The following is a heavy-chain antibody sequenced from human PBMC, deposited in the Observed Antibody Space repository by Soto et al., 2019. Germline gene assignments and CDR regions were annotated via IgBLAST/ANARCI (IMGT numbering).Heavy chain of an antibody. V-gene: IGHV3-30*18. CDR2: ISYDGSNK. J-gene: IGHJ6*03. CDR1: GFTFSSYG. D-gene: IGHD1-20*01. CDR3: AKDGINWGQLYYYYYYMDV. Sequence: QVQLVESGGGVVQPGRSLRLSCAASGFTFSSYGMHWVRQAPGKGLEWVAVISYDGSNKYYADSVKGRFTISRDNSKNTLYLQMNSLRAEDTAVYYCAKDGINWGQLYYYYYYMDVWGKGTTVTVSS.